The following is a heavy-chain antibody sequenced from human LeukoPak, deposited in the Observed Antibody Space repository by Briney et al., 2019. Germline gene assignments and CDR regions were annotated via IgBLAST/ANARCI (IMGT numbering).Heavy chain of an antibody. D-gene: IGHD6-19*01. CDR3: AGTTQWLVTGVDY. CDR1: AGSISSYF. CDR2: IYYSGST. Sequence: SETLSLTCTVSAGSISSYFWSWIRQPPGKGLEWIGCIYYSGSTNYNPSLQSRVTISLDTSKNQFSLKLSSVTAADTAVYYCAGTTQWLVTGVDYWGQGTLVTVSS. J-gene: IGHJ4*02. V-gene: IGHV4-59*08.